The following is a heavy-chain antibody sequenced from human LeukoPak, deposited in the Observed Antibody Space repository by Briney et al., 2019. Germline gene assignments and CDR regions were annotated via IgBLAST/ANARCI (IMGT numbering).Heavy chain of an antibody. D-gene: IGHD6-19*01. CDR1: GGSISSYY. CDR3: AKKYSSGCFDL. CDR2: IYYSGST. V-gene: IGHV4-59*08. Sequence: SETLSLTCTVSGGSISSYYWSWIRQPPGKGLEWIGFIYYSGSTNYSPSLKSRVTISVDTSKNQFSLKLTSVTAADTAVYYCAKKYSSGCFDLWGQGTLVTVSS. J-gene: IGHJ5*02.